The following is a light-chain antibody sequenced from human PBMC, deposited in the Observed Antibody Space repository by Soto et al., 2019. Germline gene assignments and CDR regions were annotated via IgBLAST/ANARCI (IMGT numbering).Light chain of an antibody. Sequence: EIVMTQSPATLSVSPGERATLSCRASQGVTTNLAWYQQKPGQAPRLLIYGASTRATGIPARFSGSGSGTEFTLTISSLQSEDFAVYYCQQYNTWPLTFRGGTKVEIK. J-gene: IGKJ4*01. V-gene: IGKV3-15*01. CDR3: QQYNTWPLT. CDR2: GAS. CDR1: QGVTTN.